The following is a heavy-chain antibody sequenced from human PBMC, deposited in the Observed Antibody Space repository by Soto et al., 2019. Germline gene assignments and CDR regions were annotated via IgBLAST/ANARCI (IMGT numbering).Heavy chain of an antibody. CDR2: IIVSSGNT. Sequence: GASVKVSCKASGYTFTSYYMHWVRQARGQRLEWIGRIIVSSGNTNYAQKFQERVTITRDMSTSTAYMELSSLRSEDTAVYYCAADPDYGDYYFDYWGQGTLVTVSS. CDR3: AADPDYGDYYFDY. D-gene: IGHD4-17*01. V-gene: IGHV1-58*02. J-gene: IGHJ4*02. CDR1: GYTFTSYY.